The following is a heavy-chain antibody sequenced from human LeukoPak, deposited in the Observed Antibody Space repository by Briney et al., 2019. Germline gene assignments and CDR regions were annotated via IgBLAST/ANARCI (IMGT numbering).Heavy chain of an antibody. Sequence: ASVKVSCKASGGTFSSYAISWVRQAPGQGLEWMGGIIPIFGTANYAQKFQGRVTITADKSTSTAYMELSSLRAEDTAVYYCARDGELGSPADAFDIWGQGTMVTVSS. CDR3: ARDGELGSPADAFDI. D-gene: IGHD1-26*01. V-gene: IGHV1-69*06. J-gene: IGHJ3*02. CDR1: GGTFSSYA. CDR2: IIPIFGTA.